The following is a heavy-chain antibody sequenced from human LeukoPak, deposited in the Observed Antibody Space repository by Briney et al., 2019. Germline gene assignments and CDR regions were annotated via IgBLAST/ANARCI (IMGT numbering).Heavy chain of an antibody. CDR3: AGRIFDI. Sequence: GGSLRLSCAASGFTFSTYWMAWIRQAPGKGLEWVANIKEDGSEKYYVDSVKGRFTISRDNAKNSVFLQMNSLRVEDTGVYYCAGRIFDIWGQGTMVTVSS. V-gene: IGHV3-7*01. CDR2: IKEDGSEK. D-gene: IGHD1-26*01. J-gene: IGHJ3*02. CDR1: GFTFSTYW.